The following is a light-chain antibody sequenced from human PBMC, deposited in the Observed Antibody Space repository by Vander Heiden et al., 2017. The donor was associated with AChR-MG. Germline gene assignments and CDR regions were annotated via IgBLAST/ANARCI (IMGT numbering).Light chain of an antibody. CDR1: SSNIGSNY. CDR3: AAWDDSLSGPV. V-gene: IGLV1-47*01. J-gene: IGLJ2*01. CDR2: RNN. Sequence: QSVLTQPPSASGTPGQRVPISSSGSSSNIGSNYVYWYQQLPGTAPKTLIYRNNQRPSGVPDRFSGSKSGTSASLAISGLRSEDEADYYCAAWDDSLSGPVFGGGTKLTVL.